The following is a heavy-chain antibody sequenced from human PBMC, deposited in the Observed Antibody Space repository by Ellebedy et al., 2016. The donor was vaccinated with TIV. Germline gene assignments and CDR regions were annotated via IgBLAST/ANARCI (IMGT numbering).Heavy chain of an antibody. CDR2: ISSSGSTI. J-gene: IGHJ4*02. D-gene: IGHD3-3*01. CDR1: GFTFSDYY. CDR3: ARVFWSGYYSDLYTILDF. V-gene: IGHV3-11*01. Sequence: GGSLRLSXAASGFTFSDYYMSWIRQAPGKGLEWVSYISSSGSTIYYADSMKGRFIISRDNAKNSLYLQMYSLRAEDTAVYYCARVFWSGYYSDLYTILDFWGQGTLVTVSS.